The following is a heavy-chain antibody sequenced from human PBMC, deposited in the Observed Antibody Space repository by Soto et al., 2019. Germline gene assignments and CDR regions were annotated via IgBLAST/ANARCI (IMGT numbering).Heavy chain of an antibody. Sequence: QVQLQQSGPGLVKPSQSLSLTCTVSGVSISSDYYHWTCIRQSPGKGLEWIGYIHHSGSILYNPSLKSRVTISVDTAKNQFSLPLSSVTAADTAVYFFAREDYGGDSLDVLGQGTTVTVSS. D-gene: IGHD4-17*01. CDR1: GVSISSDYYH. CDR2: IHHSGSI. CDR3: AREDYGGDSLDV. J-gene: IGHJ6*02. V-gene: IGHV4-30-4*08.